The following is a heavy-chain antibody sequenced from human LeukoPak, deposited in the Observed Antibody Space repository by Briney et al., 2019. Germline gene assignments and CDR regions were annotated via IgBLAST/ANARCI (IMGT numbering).Heavy chain of an antibody. D-gene: IGHD5-18*01. CDR1: GGSISSSSYY. Sequence: SETLSLTCTVSGGSISSSSYYWSWIRQPPGKGLEWIGYIYYSGGTNYNPSLKSRVTISVDTSKNQFSLKLSSVTAADTAVYYCARHGDAAMVTGFDYWGQGTLVTVSS. V-gene: IGHV4-61*05. J-gene: IGHJ4*02. CDR2: IYYSGGT. CDR3: ARHGDAAMVTGFDY.